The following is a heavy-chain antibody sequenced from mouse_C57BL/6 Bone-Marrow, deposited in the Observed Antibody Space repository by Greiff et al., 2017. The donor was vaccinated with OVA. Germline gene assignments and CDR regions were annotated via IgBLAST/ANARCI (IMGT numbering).Heavy chain of an antibody. D-gene: IGHD2-5*01. CDR2: IYPSDSET. CDR1: GYTFTSYW. CDR3: ARPYYSNYVMDY. J-gene: IGHJ4*01. Sequence: VQLQQPGAELVRPGSSVKLSCKASGYTFTSYWMDWVKQRPGQGLEWIGNIYPSDSETHYNQKFKDKATLTVDKYSSTAYMQLSRLTSEDSAVYYCARPYYSNYVMDYGGRGTAVTVSS. V-gene: IGHV1-61*01.